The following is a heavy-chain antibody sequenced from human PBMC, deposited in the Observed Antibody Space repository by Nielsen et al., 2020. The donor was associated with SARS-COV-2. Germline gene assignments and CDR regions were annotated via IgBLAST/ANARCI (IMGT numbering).Heavy chain of an antibody. Sequence: GSLRLSCAASGFTFSSYWMHWVRQAPGKGLVWVSRINSDGSSTSYADSVKGRFTISRDNAKNTLYLQMNSLRAEDTAVYYCAILGGAMVRGVDLDVWGQGTTVTVSS. CDR2: INSDGSST. J-gene: IGHJ6*02. CDR1: GFTFSSYW. CDR3: AILGGAMVRGVDLDV. V-gene: IGHV3-74*01. D-gene: IGHD3-10*01.